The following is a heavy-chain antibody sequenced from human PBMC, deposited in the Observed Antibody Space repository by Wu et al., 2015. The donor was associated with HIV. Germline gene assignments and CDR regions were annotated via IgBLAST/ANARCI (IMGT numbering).Heavy chain of an antibody. CDR3: ARLQSLSGFYSNADY. J-gene: IGHJ4*02. CDR1: GYTFTGYY. D-gene: IGHD3-22*01. Sequence: QVHLVQSGAEVKKPGASVKVSCKASGYTFTGYYIHWVRQAPGQGLEWMAWINFNSGGANSAQMFQGRVTMTRDTSITTAYLELSSLTSDDTAVYYCARLQSLSGFYSNADYWGQGTLVTVSS. V-gene: IGHV1-2*02. CDR2: INFNSGGA.